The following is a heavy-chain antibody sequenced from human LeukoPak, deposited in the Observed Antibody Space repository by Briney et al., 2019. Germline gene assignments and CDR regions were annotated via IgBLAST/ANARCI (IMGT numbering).Heavy chain of an antibody. Sequence: ASVKVSCKASGYTLTSYYMHWVRQAPGQGLEWMGIINPSGGSTSYAQKFQGRVTMTRDTSTSTVYMELSSLRSEDTAVYYCARTDNPYCSSTSCRNWFDPWGQGTLVTVSS. V-gene: IGHV1-46*01. CDR1: GYTLTSYY. J-gene: IGHJ5*02. CDR3: ARTDNPYCSSTSCRNWFDP. CDR2: INPSGGST. D-gene: IGHD2-2*01.